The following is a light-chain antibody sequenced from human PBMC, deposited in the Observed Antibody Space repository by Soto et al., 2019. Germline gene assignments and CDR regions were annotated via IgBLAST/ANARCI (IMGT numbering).Light chain of an antibody. Sequence: DIQMTQSPSYLSASVGDRVTITCRASQFISLYLNWYQQKLGQSPTLLIYSSYILEDGVPPXXSGSGSGTDFNLTISDLQLEDFATYYCQETYSTPYNFGQGTKVDV. V-gene: IGKV1-39*01. CDR3: QETYSTPYN. CDR1: QFISLY. J-gene: IGKJ3*01. CDR2: SSY.